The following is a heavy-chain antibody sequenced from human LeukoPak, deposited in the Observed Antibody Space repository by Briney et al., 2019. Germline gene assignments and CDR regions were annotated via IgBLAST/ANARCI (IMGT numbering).Heavy chain of an antibody. D-gene: IGHD6-13*01. J-gene: IGHJ4*02. V-gene: IGHV1-46*01. CDR2: INPSGGST. Sequence: ASGKLSCKASGYTFTSYYMHWVRQAPGQGLEWMGIINPSGGSTSYAQKFQGRVTMTRDTSTSTVYMELRSLRSEDTAVYYCARSEQLVPIDYWGQGTLVTVSS. CDR1: GYTFTSYY. CDR3: ARSEQLVPIDY.